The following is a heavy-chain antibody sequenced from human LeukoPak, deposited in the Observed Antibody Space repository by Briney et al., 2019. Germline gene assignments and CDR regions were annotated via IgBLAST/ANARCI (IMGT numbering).Heavy chain of an antibody. CDR1: GFTLSSHW. CDR3: GRVPRDRQQLVHPFDY. J-gene: IGHJ4*02. D-gene: IGHD6-13*01. CDR2: INSDGSST. V-gene: IGHV3-74*01. Sequence: GGSLRLSCAASGFTLSSHWTHWVRHAPGKGLVWVSRINSDGSSTSYADSVKGRFTISRDNAKNTLYLQMNSLRAEDTAVYYSGRVPRDRQQLVHPFDYWGQGTLVTVSS.